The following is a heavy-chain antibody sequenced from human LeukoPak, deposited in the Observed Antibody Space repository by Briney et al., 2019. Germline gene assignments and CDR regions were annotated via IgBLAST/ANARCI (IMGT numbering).Heavy chain of an antibody. Sequence: SVKVSCKASGGTFSSYAISWVRQAPGQGLEWMGGIIPIFGTANYAQKFQGRVTITADKSTSTAYMELSSLRSEDTAVYYCARDRVAGKGNYYYYYYYMDVWGKGTTVTVSS. CDR2: IIPIFGTA. D-gene: IGHD6-19*01. CDR1: GGTFSSYA. J-gene: IGHJ6*03. CDR3: ARDRVAGKGNYYYYYYYMDV. V-gene: IGHV1-69*06.